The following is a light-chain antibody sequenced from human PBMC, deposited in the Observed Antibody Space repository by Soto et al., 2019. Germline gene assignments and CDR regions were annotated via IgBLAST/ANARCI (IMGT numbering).Light chain of an antibody. J-gene: IGLJ2*01. CDR1: SSDVGGYNY. V-gene: IGLV2-11*01. CDR3: CFYAVSYASVV. CDR2: DVS. Sequence: QSALTQPRSVSGSPGQSVTISCTGTSSDVGGYNYVSWYQQHPGKAPKLMIYDVSKRPSGVPDRFSGPKSGNPASLPFSGPQAEDEADYYCCFYAVSYASVVFGGGTKLT.